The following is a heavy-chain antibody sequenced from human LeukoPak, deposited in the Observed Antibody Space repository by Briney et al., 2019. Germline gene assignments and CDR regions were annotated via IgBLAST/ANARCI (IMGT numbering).Heavy chain of an antibody. CDR3: AKVVLSGYYYDSSGYYALDY. CDR2: ISGSGGST. V-gene: IGHV3-23*01. CDR1: GFTFSSYA. Sequence: GGSLRLSCAASGFTFSSYAMSWVRQAPGKGLEWVSAISGSGGSTYYADSVKGRFTISRDNSKNTLYPQMNSLRAEDTAVYYCAKVVLSGYYYDSSGYYALDYWGQGTLVTVSS. J-gene: IGHJ4*02. D-gene: IGHD3-22*01.